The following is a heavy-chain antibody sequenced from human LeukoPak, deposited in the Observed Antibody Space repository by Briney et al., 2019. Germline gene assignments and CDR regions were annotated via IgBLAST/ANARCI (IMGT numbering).Heavy chain of an antibody. V-gene: IGHV3-23*01. J-gene: IGHJ4*02. CDR1: GFTFSSYA. CDR3: AKDRGPLSYGSGSLGLRD. Sequence: PGGSLRLSCAASGFTFSSYAMSWVRQAPGKGLEWVSAIRGSGDRTHYADSVKGRFTISRDNSKNTLYLQMNSLRAEDTALYYCAKDRGPLSYGSGSLGLRDWGQGTLVTVSS. D-gene: IGHD3-10*01. CDR2: IRGSGDRT.